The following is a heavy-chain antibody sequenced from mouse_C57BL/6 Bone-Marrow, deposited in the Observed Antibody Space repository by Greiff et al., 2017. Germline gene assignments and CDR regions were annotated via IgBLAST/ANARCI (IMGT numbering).Heavy chain of an antibody. J-gene: IGHJ2*01. D-gene: IGHD1-1*01. CDR3: ARVVYYYGSSFDY. CDR2: ISDGGSYT. Sequence: EVKLVESGGGLVKPGGSLKLSCAASGFTFSSYAMSWVRQTPDKRLEWVATISDGGSYTYYPDNVKGRFTISRDNAKNNLYLQMSHLKSEDTAMYYCARVVYYYGSSFDYWGQGTTLTVSS. V-gene: IGHV5-4*03. CDR1: GFTFSSYA.